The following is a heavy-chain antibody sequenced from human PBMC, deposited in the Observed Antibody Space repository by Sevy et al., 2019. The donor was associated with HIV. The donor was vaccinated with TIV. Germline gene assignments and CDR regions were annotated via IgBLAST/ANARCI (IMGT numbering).Heavy chain of an antibody. D-gene: IGHD5-12*01. Sequence: LETLSLTCSVSAGSISAYYWSWIRQPPGKGLEWIAYIHDSGNSNYNPSLKSRVTISMDTSKNQFSLKVTSVTEADTALYYCARAPPVRSGDDSLNWFDPWGQGILVTVSS. CDR1: AGSISAYY. CDR2: IHDSGNS. CDR3: ARAPPVRSGDDSLNWFDP. V-gene: IGHV4-59*01. J-gene: IGHJ5*02.